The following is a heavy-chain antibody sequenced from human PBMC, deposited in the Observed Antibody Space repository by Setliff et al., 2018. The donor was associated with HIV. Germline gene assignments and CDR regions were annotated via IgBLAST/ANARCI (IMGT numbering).Heavy chain of an antibody. D-gene: IGHD3-10*01. J-gene: IGHJ5*02. CDR2: INYSGST. V-gene: IGHV4-34*01. Sequence: SETLSLTCVVYGGSFSDYYWTWIRQPPEKGLEWIGKINYSGSTDYNSSLRSRVTMTTDTSIATAYMELRGLTSDDTAIYYCARGVTMVGGVNAFDPWGQGTLVTVSS. CDR3: ARGVTMVGGVNAFDP. CDR1: GGSFSDYY.